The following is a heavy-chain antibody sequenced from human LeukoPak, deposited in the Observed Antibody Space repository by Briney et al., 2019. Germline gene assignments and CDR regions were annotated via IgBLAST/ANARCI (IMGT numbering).Heavy chain of an antibody. CDR3: ARGPLYGKGVGATTG. CDR1: GGSFSGYY. J-gene: IGHJ4*02. D-gene: IGHD1-26*01. V-gene: IGHV4-34*01. CDR2: INHSGST. Sequence: PSEILSLTCAVYGGSFSGYYWSWIRQPPGKGLEWIGEINHSGSTNYNPSLKSRVTISVDTSKNQFSLKLSSVTAADTAVYYCARGPLYGKGVGATTGWGQGTLVTVSS.